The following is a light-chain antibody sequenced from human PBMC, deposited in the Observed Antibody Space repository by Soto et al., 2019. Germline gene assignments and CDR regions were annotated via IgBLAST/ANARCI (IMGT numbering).Light chain of an antibody. J-gene: IGKJ2*01. CDR3: QQYSTYLYT. Sequence: DIQMTQSPSTLSASVGDRVTITCRASQSISNWLAWYQQKPGKAPKLLIYDASSLESGVPSRFSGSGSGTEFSLTISSLQTDDFATYYCQQYSTYLYTFGQGTKMEIK. CDR1: QSISNW. CDR2: DAS. V-gene: IGKV1-5*01.